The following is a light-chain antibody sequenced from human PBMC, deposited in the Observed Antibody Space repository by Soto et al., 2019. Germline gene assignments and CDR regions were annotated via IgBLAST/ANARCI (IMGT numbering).Light chain of an antibody. Sequence: EIVLTQSPATLSLSPGEGATLSCRASQSVSTYLAWYQQKPGQAPRLLIYDTSNRATGIPARFSGSGSGTEFTLSISSLEREDFAVYYCQQRRSWPRTFGQGTKLEIK. CDR3: QQRRSWPRT. V-gene: IGKV3-11*01. CDR1: QSVSTY. J-gene: IGKJ2*01. CDR2: DTS.